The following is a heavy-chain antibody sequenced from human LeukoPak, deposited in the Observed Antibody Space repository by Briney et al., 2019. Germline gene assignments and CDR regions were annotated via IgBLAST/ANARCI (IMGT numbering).Heavy chain of an antibody. CDR3: AKTMGLIDHDY. J-gene: IGHJ4*02. V-gene: IGHV3-23*01. Sequence: GGSLRLSYAASGFTFTTYAMSWVRQAPGKGLEWVSTISASGGSTYYADTVKGRFTISRDSSKNTLYLQMNSLRTEDTAVYYCAKTMGLIDHDYWGQGTLVTVSS. D-gene: IGHD3-16*01. CDR2: ISASGGST. CDR1: GFTFTTYA.